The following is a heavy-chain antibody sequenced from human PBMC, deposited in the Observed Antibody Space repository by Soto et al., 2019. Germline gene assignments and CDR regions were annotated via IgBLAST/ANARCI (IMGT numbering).Heavy chain of an antibody. V-gene: IGHV3-30-3*01. CDR1: GFTFSSYA. Sequence: PGGSLRLSCAASGFTFSSYAMHWVRQAPGKGLEWVAVISYDGSNKYYADSVKGRFTISRDNSKNTLYLQMNSLRAEDTAVYYCARERDGGNALFDYWGQGTLVTVSS. J-gene: IGHJ4*02. CDR3: ARERDGGNALFDY. D-gene: IGHD2-15*01. CDR2: ISYDGSNK.